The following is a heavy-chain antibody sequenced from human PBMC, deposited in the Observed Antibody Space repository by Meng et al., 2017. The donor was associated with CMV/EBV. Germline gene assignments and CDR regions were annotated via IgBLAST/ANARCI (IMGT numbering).Heavy chain of an antibody. CDR1: GFTFSDYY. CDR3: ARIPTYCSSTSCFYYYGMDV. CDR2: ISSSGSTI. Sequence: GGSLRLSCAASGFTFSDYYMSWIRQAPGKGLEWVSYISSSGSTIYYADSVKGRFTISADKSISTAYLRWSSLKASDTAMYYCARIPTYCSSTSCFYYYGMDVWGQGTTVTVSS. V-gene: IGHV3-11*01. D-gene: IGHD2-2*01. J-gene: IGHJ6*02.